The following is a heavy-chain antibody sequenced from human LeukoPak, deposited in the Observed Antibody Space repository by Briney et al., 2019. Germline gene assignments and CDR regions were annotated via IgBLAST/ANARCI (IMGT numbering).Heavy chain of an antibody. J-gene: IGHJ4*02. CDR2: ISNDGSEK. D-gene: IGHD4-17*01. CDR1: GFTFSNYG. V-gene: IGHV3-30*09. Sequence: GRSLRLSCAASGFTFSNYGMHWVRRAPGKGLEWVAFISNDGSEKYYADSVKGRFAISRDESKDTLSLQMNGLRPGDTAMYYCARDPNDYGDYIPDYWGQGTLVTVSS. CDR3: ARDPNDYGDYIPDY.